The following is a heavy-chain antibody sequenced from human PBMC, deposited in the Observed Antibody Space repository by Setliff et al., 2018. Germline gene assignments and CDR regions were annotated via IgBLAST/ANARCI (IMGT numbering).Heavy chain of an antibody. J-gene: IGHJ4*02. CDR3: ARHQKVYSRTWYPQALDY. Sequence: SETLSLTCAVCGGSFSGYYCSWIRQPPGEGLEWIGEINHSGSTNYNPSLKSRVTISVDTSKNQLSLKLSSVTAADTAIYYCARHQKVYSRTWYPQALDYWGQGILVTVSS. CDR1: GGSFSGYY. D-gene: IGHD6-13*01. CDR2: INHSGST. V-gene: IGHV4-34*01.